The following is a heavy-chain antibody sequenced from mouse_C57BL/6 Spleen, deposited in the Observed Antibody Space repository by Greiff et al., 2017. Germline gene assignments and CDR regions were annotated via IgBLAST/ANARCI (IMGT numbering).Heavy chain of an antibody. D-gene: IGHD1-1*01. CDR2: INPGSGGT. CDR1: GYAFTNYL. V-gene: IGHV1-54*01. Sequence: VQLVESGAELVRPGTSVKVSCKASGYAFTNYLIEWVKQRPGQGLEWIGVINPGSGGTNYNEKFKGKATLTADKSSSTAYMQLSSLTSEDSAVYFCARGRSYYYGSSYEDYWGQGTTLTVSS. J-gene: IGHJ2*01. CDR3: ARGRSYYYGSSYEDY.